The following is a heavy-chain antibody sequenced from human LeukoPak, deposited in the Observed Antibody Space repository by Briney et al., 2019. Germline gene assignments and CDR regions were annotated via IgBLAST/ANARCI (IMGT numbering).Heavy chain of an antibody. V-gene: IGHV1-18*01. CDR2: ISAYNDNT. CDR1: GYTFTSYD. D-gene: IGHD1-26*01. J-gene: IGHJ6*02. CDR3: ARDHDGTGYYGMDV. Sequence: GASVKVSCKASGYTFTSYDISWVRQAPGQGLEWMGWISAYNDNTNYAQKLQGKVTMTTDTSTSTAYMELRSLRSEDTAVYYCARDHDGTGYYGMDVWGQGTTVTVSS.